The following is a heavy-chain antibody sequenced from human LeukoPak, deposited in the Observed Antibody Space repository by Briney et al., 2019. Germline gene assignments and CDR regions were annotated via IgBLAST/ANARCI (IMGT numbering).Heavy chain of an antibody. V-gene: IGHV1-2*02. D-gene: IGHD3-9*01. J-gene: IGHJ5*02. CDR3: ARDKGYDILTGYSQSLLYNWLDP. CDR1: GYTFTGYY. Sequence: GASVKVSCKASGYTFTGYYMHWVRQAPGQGLEWMGWINPNSGGTNYAQKFQGRVTMTRDTSISTAYMELSRLRSDDTAVYYCARDKGYDILTGYSQSLLYNWLDPWGQGTLVTVSS. CDR2: INPNSGGT.